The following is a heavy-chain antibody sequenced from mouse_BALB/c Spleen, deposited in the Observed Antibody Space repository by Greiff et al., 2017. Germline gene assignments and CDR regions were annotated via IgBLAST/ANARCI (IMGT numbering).Heavy chain of an antibody. D-gene: IGHD4-1*01. V-gene: IGHV1-9*01. CDR3: ARGGGTLAY. J-gene: IGHJ3*01. CDR2: ILPGSGST. Sequence: VQLQQSGAELMKPGASVKISCKATGYTFSSYWIEWVKQRPGHGLEWIGEILPGSGSTNYNEKFKGKATFTADTSSNTAYMQLSSLTSEDSTVYYCARGGGTLAYWGQGTLVTVSA. CDR1: GYTFSSYW.